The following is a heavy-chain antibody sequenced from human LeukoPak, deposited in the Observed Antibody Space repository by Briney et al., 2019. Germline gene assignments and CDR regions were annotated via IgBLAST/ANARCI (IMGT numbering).Heavy chain of an antibody. J-gene: IGHJ6*03. CDR2: TKSKTDGGTT. V-gene: IGHV3-15*01. CDR3: TAMVRGPSDYYYYMDV. D-gene: IGHD3-10*01. CDR1: GFTFSNAW. Sequence: GGSLRLSCAASGFTFSNAWMSWVRQAPGKGLEWVGRTKSKTDGGTTDYAAPVKGRFTISRDDSKNTLYLQMNSLKTEDTAVYYCTAMVRGPSDYYYYMDVWGKGTTVTVSS.